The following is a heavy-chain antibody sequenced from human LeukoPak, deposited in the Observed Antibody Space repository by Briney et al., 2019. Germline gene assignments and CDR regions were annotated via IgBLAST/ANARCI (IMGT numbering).Heavy chain of an antibody. Sequence: SETLSLTCTVSGGSISSYYWSWIRQPPGKGLEWIGYIYYSGSTNYNPSLKSRVTISVDTSKNQFSLKLSSVTAADTAVYYCARVYCYDSSGYWDYYYYMDVWGKGTTVTVSS. CDR1: GGSISSYY. V-gene: IGHV4-59*01. D-gene: IGHD3-22*01. CDR3: ARVYCYDSSGYWDYYYYMDV. CDR2: IYYSGST. J-gene: IGHJ6*03.